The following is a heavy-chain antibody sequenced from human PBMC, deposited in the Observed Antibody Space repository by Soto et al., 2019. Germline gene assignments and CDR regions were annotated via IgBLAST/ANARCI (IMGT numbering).Heavy chain of an antibody. CDR3: ASASVRCLRSDFDY. J-gene: IGHJ4*02. V-gene: IGHV1-18*01. Sequence: GASVKVSCKASGYTFTSYGISWVRQAPGQGLEWMGWISAYNGNTNYAQKLQGRVTMTTDTSTSTAYMELRSLRSDDTAVYYCASASVRCLRSDFDYWGQGTLVTVSS. CDR1: GYTFTSYG. D-gene: IGHD3-16*01. CDR2: ISAYNGNT.